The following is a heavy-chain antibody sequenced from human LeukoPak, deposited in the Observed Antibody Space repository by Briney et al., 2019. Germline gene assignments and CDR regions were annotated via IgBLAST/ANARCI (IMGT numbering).Heavy chain of an antibody. D-gene: IGHD2-15*01. V-gene: IGHV1-2*06. CDR1: GYTFTGYY. CDR2: INPNSGGT. Sequence: ASVKVSCKASGYTFTGYYMHWVRQAPGQGLEWMGRINPNSGGTNYAQKFKGRVTMTRDTSISTAYMELSRLRSDDTAVYYCAPACSGGSCSTFDYWGQGTLVTASS. J-gene: IGHJ4*02. CDR3: APACSGGSCSTFDY.